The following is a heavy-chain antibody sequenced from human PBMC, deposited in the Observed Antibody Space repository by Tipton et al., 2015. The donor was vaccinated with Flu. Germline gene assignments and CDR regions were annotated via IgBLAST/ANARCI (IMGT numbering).Heavy chain of an antibody. CDR3: ARAPYSDYDTSGSSFDY. Sequence: TLSLTCTVSGGSISTYYWSWIRQPPGKGLEWIGFINYNGGTDYNPPLKSRATISVDTSKNQFSLRLSSVTAADTAVYYCARAPYSDYDTSGSSFDYWGQGTLVTVSS. CDR2: INYNGGT. CDR1: GGSISTYY. V-gene: IGHV4-59*01. J-gene: IGHJ4*02. D-gene: IGHD3-22*01.